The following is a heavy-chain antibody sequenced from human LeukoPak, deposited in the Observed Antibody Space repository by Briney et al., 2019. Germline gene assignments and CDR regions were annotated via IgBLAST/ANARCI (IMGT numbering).Heavy chain of an antibody. CDR3: ARGGGIYYSYMDV. CDR1: GYSFTSYW. V-gene: IGHV5-51*01. CDR2: IYPDDSDT. Sequence: GESLKISCKGAGYSFTSYWIAWARRMPGKGLEGMGIIYPDDSDTRYRPSFQGQVTISADKSISTAYLQWNTLKASDTAMYYCARGGGIYYSYMDVWGKGTTVTVSS. J-gene: IGHJ6*03. D-gene: IGHD3-16*01.